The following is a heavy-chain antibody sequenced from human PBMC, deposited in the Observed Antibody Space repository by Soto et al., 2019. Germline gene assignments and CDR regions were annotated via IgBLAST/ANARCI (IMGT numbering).Heavy chain of an antibody. J-gene: IGHJ5*02. CDR2: IYYSGST. CDR1: GGSISSGGYY. V-gene: IGHV4-31*03. CDR3: AGDRVTYYDFWSGYWFDP. D-gene: IGHD3-3*01. Sequence: SETLSLTCTVSGGSISSGGYYWSWIRQHPGKGLEWIGYIYYSGSTYYNPSLKSRVTISVDTSKNQFSLKLSSVTAADTAVYYCAGDRVTYYDFWSGYWFDPWGQGTLVTVSS.